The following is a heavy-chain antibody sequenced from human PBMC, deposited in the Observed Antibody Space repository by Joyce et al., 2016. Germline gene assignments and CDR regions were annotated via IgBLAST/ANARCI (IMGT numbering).Heavy chain of an antibody. CDR3: AGTFNYPHHDGMDV. CDR1: GGSFNKYT. V-gene: IGHV1-69*02. Sequence: QVHLVQSGAEVKKSGSSVRVSCKASGGSFNKYTVSWVRQAPGKGLAWMGRIIPMLNMTNDAQECQGRVTITADTSTTTAYMQLTGLRFDDTAVYFCAGTFNYPHHDGMDVWGQGTTVTVSS. J-gene: IGHJ6*02. CDR2: IIPMLNMT. D-gene: IGHD4-11*01.